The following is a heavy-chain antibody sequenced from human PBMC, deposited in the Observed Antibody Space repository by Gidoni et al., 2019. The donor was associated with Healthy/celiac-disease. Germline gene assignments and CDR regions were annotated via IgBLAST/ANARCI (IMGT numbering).Heavy chain of an antibody. J-gene: IGHJ4*02. Sequence: EVPLLESGGGLVQPGGSLRLSCAASGFNFSSYAMSWVRQAPGKGLEWVSAISGSGGSTYYADSVKGRFTISRDNSKNTLYLQMNSLRAEDTAVYYCAKSLDYYDRNIFDYWGQGTLVTVSS. CDR1: GFNFSSYA. V-gene: IGHV3-23*01. CDR3: AKSLDYYDRNIFDY. CDR2: ISGSGGST. D-gene: IGHD3-22*01.